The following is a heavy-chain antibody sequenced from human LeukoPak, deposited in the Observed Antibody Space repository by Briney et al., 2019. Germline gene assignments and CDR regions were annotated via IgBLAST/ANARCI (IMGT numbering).Heavy chain of an antibody. J-gene: IGHJ6*02. Sequence: ASVKVSCKASGYTFTSYGISWVRQAPGQGLEWMGWISAYNGNTNYAQKLQGRVTTTTDTSTSTAYMELRSLRPDDTAVYYCARMAIFGVVLYGMDVWGQGTTVTVSS. CDR2: ISAYNGNT. CDR1: GYTFTSYG. CDR3: ARMAIFGVVLYGMDV. V-gene: IGHV1-18*01. D-gene: IGHD3-3*01.